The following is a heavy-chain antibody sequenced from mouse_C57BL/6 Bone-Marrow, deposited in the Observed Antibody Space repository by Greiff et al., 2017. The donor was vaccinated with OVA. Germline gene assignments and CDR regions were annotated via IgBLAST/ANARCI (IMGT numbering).Heavy chain of an antibody. CDR1: GFNIKDDY. V-gene: IGHV14-4*01. CDR2: IDPENGDT. J-gene: IGHJ2*01. CDR3: TTPIYYGYDGVDY. Sequence: VHVKQSGAELVRPGASVKLSCTASGFNIKDDYMHWVKQRPEQGLEWIGWIDPENGDTEYASKFQGKATITADTSSNTAYLQLSSLTSEDTAVYYCTTPIYYGYDGVDYWGQGTTLTVSS. D-gene: IGHD2-2*01.